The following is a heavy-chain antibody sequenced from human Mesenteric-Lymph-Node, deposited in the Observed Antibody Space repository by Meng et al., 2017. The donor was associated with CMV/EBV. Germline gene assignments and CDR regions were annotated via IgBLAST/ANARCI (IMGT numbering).Heavy chain of an antibody. CDR3: ARAAVPGYCTSTSCYNWFDP. D-gene: IGHD2-2*01. CDR2: IIPMFGIP. Sequence: AINWVRKAPGQGLEWMGGIIPMFGIPKYTQRFQDRVTITADKSTSTVYMELNSLRYEDTAVYYCARAAVPGYCTSTSCYNWFDPWGQGTLVTVSS. CDR1: A. J-gene: IGHJ5*02. V-gene: IGHV1-69*17.